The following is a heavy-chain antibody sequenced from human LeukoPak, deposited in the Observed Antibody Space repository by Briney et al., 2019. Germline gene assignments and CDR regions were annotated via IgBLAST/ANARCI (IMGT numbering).Heavy chain of an antibody. D-gene: IGHD2-15*01. CDR2: INPNSGGT. CDR1: GYTFTGYY. Sequence: ASVKVSCKASGYTFTGYYMHWVRQAPGQGLEWMGWINPNSGGTNYAQKFQGRVTMTRDTSISTAYMELSRLRSDDTAVHYCARYCSGGSCYSALDYWGQGTLVTVSS. CDR3: ARYCSGGSCYSALDY. V-gene: IGHV1-2*02. J-gene: IGHJ4*02.